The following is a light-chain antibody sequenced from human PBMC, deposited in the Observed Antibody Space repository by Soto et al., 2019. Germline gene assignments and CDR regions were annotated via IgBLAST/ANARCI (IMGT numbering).Light chain of an antibody. CDR3: QQRSNWPRT. CDR2: GTS. CDR1: QSVSSTY. Sequence: EIVLTQSPGTLSLSPGERATLSCRASQSVSSTYLAWYQHKPGQAPRLLIYGTSSRATGIPDRFSGSGSGTDFTLTISRLEPEDFAVYYCQQRSNWPRTFGQGTMVDI. V-gene: IGKV3D-20*02. J-gene: IGKJ1*01.